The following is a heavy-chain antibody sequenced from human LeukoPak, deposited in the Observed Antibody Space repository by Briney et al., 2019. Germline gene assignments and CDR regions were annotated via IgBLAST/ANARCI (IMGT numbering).Heavy chain of an antibody. D-gene: IGHD2-2*01. CDR2: INPNSGGT. Sequence: ASVKVSCKASGYTFTGYYMHWVRQAPGQGLEWMGWINPNSGGTNYAQKFQGRVTMTRGTSISTAYMELSRLRSDDTAVYYCARPAAYCSSTSCYFDPWGQGTLVTVSS. V-gene: IGHV1-2*02. J-gene: IGHJ5*02. CDR3: ARPAAYCSSTSCYFDP. CDR1: GYTFTGYY.